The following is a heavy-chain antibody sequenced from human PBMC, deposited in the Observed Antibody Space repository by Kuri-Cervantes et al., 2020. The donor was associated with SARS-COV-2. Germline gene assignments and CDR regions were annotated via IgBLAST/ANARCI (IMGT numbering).Heavy chain of an antibody. CDR3: ARGSGTYND. CDR1: GYTFTSYG. CDR2: VSGYNGNT. V-gene: IGHV1-18*01. Sequence: ASVKVSCKASGYTFTSYGIAWVRQAPGQGLEWMGWVSGYNGNTNYAQNFQGRVTMTTDTSTSTAYMELRSLRSDDTAVYFCARGSGTYNDWGQGTLVTVSS. D-gene: IGHD1-26*01. J-gene: IGHJ4*02.